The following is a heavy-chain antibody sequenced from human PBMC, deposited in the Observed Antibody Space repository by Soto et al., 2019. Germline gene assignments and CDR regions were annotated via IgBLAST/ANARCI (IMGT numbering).Heavy chain of an antibody. Sequence: QVQLVESGGGVVQPGRSLRLSCAASGFTFSSYGMHWVRQAPGKGLEWVAVIWYDGSNKYYADSVKGRFTISRDNSKNTLYLQMNSLRAEDTAVYYCARDRSRSSGWHLFSFGYWGQGTLVTVSS. CDR3: ARDRSRSSGWHLFSFGY. J-gene: IGHJ4*02. CDR1: GFTFSSYG. CDR2: IWYDGSNK. D-gene: IGHD6-19*01. V-gene: IGHV3-33*01.